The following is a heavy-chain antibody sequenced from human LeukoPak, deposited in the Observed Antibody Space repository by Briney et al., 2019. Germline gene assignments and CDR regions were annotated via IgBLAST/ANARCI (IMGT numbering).Heavy chain of an antibody. D-gene: IGHD2-15*01. J-gene: IGHJ6*02. V-gene: IGHV3-23*05. CDR1: GFTFSTYA. CDR3: AGCSGGSCYSRGEYGVDV. Sequence: GGSLRLSCAASGFTFSTYAMSWVRQAPGKGLEWVSGITNTGGVTLYADSVKGRLTVSRDNSKNTLYLHMNSLRADDTAVYYCAGCSGGSCYSRGEYGVDVWGQGTTVIVSS. CDR2: ITNTGGVT.